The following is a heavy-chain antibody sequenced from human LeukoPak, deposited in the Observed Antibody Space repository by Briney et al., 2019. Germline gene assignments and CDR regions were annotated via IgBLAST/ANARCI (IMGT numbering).Heavy chain of an antibody. D-gene: IGHD2-2*01. CDR2: ISSSGSST. V-gene: IGHV3-11*06. CDR3: ATDSSLCPDS. CDR1: GFTFSDVY. J-gene: IGHJ5*01. Sequence: PGGSLRLSCAASGFTFSDVYMSWIRQAPGKGLEWVSYISSSGSSTKYADSVKGRFTISRDNSKNTLCLQMNSLRAEDTAVYYCATDSSLCPDSWGQGTLVTVSS.